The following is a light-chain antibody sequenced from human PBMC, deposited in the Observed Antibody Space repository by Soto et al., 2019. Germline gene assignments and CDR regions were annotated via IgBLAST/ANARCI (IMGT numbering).Light chain of an antibody. CDR2: CAS. J-gene: IGKJ2*01. CDR1: QHVGSNY. CDR3: QHYGSSAYT. Sequence: IVLTQSPGTLSLSPGERTTLSCRASQHVGSNYLAWYHQKPRQAPRLLIYCASSRATGIPDRFSGSGSGTDFTLTISRLEPEDFAVYYCQHYGSSAYTFGQGTTLEIK. V-gene: IGKV3-20*01.